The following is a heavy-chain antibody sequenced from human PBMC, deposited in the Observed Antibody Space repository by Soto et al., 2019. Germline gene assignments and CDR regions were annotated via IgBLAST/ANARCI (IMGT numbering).Heavy chain of an antibody. Sequence: QVQLQESGPGLVKPSQTLSLTCTVSGGSITSTDGYWSWIRQPPGKGLEWIGYISYSGFTLYNPSLQSRVTISVDTSKNQFSLDLNSVTAADTAVYYCARVTGFAELSFDYWGQGTVVTVSS. CDR1: GGSITSTDGY. J-gene: IGHJ4*02. CDR3: ARVTGFAELSFDY. CDR2: ISYSGFT. D-gene: IGHD3-10*01. V-gene: IGHV4-30-4*01.